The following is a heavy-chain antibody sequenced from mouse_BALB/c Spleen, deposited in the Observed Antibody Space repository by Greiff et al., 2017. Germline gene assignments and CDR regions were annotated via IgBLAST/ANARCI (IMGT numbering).Heavy chain of an antibody. Sequence: VQLKESGTVLARPGASVKMSCKASGYSFTSYWMHWVKQRPGQGLEWIGAIYPGNSDTSYNQKFKGKAKLTAVTSASTAYMELSSLTNEDSAVYYCASYGSSYSYYAMDYWGQGTSVTVS. CDR3: ASYGSSYSYYAMDY. CDR2: IYPGNSDT. D-gene: IGHD1-1*01. J-gene: IGHJ4*01. V-gene: IGHV1-5*01. CDR1: GYSFTSYW.